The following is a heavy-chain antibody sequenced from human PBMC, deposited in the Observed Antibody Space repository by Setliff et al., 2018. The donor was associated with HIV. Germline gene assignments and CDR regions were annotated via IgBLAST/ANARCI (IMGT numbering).Heavy chain of an antibody. CDR2: IIPISGSP. J-gene: IGHJ6*03. Sequence: EASVKVSCKASGGTFSSFAISWVRQAPGQGLEWMGGIIPISGSPNYAQEFQGRVRITADESTSTAYMELSSLRSEDTALYYCATWGIAPPMDVWGRGTTVTVSS. V-gene: IGHV1-69*13. CDR3: ATWGIAPPMDV. CDR1: GGTFSSFA. D-gene: IGHD3-16*01.